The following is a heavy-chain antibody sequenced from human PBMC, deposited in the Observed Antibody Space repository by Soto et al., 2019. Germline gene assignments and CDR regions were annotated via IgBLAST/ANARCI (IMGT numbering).Heavy chain of an antibody. CDR3: GGKNYDSSGYFDY. V-gene: IGHV4-59*01. J-gene: IGHJ4*02. D-gene: IGHD3-22*01. CDR1: GGSISSYY. Sequence: PSETLSLTCTVPGGSISSYYWSWIRQPPGKGLEWIGYMYYSGSTNYNPSLKSRVTISVDTSKNQFSLKLSSVTAADTAAYYCGGKNYDSSGYFDYWGQGTLVTVSS. CDR2: MYYSGST.